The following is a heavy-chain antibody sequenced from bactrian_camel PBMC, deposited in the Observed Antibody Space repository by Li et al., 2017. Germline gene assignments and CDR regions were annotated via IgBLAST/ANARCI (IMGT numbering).Heavy chain of an antibody. CDR1: TDGYISY. J-gene: IGHJ4*01. V-gene: IGHV3S53*01. CDR3: APDPRGSAY. D-gene: IGHD3*01. Sequence: HVQLVESGGGSVQSGGSLSRSCAPSTDGYISYQWAWFRQGRGPRREGLAAINYTGTTTYAESVKGRFAISQDNARNTVSLQLNSLKTEDTAVYYCAPDPRGSAYWGQGTQVTVS. CDR2: INYTGTT.